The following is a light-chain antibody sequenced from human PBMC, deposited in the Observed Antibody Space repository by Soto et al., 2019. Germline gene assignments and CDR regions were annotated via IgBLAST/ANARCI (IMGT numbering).Light chain of an antibody. CDR1: SGHSNYA. CDR3: ETWATGSALVV. Sequence: QPVLTQSPSASASLGASVKLTCTLSSGHSNYAIAWHQQQPEKGPRYLMKVNSGGSHIKGDGIPDRFSGSSSGSERYLFISGPLSEDEADYSCETWATGSALVVFGGGPQLTVL. V-gene: IGLV4-69*01. J-gene: IGLJ7*01. CDR2: VNSGGSH.